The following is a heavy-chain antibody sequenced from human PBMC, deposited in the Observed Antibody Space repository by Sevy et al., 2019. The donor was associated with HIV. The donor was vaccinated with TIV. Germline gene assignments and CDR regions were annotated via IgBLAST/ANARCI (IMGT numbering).Heavy chain of an antibody. J-gene: IGHJ5*02. CDR2: IHYTGNT. V-gene: IGHV4-59*01. CDR3: ARAPPVRSGDDSLNWFAP. Sequence: SETLSLTCTVSGGSISAYYWSWIRQPPGKGLEWIGYIHYTGNTKYNPSLESRVTISVDKSKNQFSLKLSSVTAADTAIYYCARAPPVRSGDDSLNWFAPWGQGTLVTVSS. D-gene: IGHD5-12*01. CDR1: GGSISAYY.